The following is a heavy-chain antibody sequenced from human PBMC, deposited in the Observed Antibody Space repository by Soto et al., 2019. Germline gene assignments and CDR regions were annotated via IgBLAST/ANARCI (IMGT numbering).Heavy chain of an antibody. J-gene: IGHJ4*02. V-gene: IGHV3-7*05. CDR2: IKQDGSEK. D-gene: IGHD3-9*01. CDR3: ARGGYYDILTGYLNY. Sequence: GSLRLSCAASGFTFSSYWMSWVRQAPGKGPEWVANIKQDGSEKYYVDSVKGRFTISRDNAKNSLYLQMNSLRAEDTAVYYCARGGYYDILTGYLNYWGQGTLVTVSS. CDR1: GFTFSSYW.